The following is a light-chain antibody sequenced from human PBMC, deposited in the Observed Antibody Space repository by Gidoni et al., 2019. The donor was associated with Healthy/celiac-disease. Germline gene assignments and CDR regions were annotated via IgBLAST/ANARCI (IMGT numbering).Light chain of an antibody. J-gene: IGKJ4*01. CDR3: QQYGSSPLT. CDR1: QSVSSSY. Sequence: EIVLTQYTGTLSLSPGERATLSCRASQSVSSSYLAWYQQKPGQAPRLLIYGASSRATGIPDRFSGSGSGTDFTLTSSRLEPEYFAVYYCQQYGSSPLTFGGXTKVEIK. V-gene: IGKV3-20*01. CDR2: GAS.